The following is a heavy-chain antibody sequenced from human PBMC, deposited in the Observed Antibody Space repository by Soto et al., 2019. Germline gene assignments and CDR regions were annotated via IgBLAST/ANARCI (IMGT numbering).Heavy chain of an antibody. CDR3: ARERITMVRGVNVNWFDP. J-gene: IGHJ5*02. V-gene: IGHV4-31*03. Sequence: QVQLQESGPGLVKPSQTLSLTCTVSGASISSGGYYWSWIRQHPGKGLEWIGYVYYSGSTYCNPSLTRRVTISVDTSKNQFSLKLSSVTAADTALYYCARERITMVRGVNVNWFDPWGQGTLVTVSS. CDR1: GASISSGGYY. CDR2: VYYSGST. D-gene: IGHD3-10*01.